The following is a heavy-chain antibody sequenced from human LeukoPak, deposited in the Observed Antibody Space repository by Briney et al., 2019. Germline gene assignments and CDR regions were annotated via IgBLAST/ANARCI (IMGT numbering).Heavy chain of an antibody. CDR3: AKDIRAAGTVGWFDP. CDR2: ISWNSGSI. Sequence: GRSLRLSCAASGFTFDDYAMHWVRQAPGKGLEWVSGISWNSGSIGYADSVKGRFTISRDNAKNSLYLQMNSLRAEDTALYYCAKDIRAAGTVGWFDPWGQGTLVTVSS. V-gene: IGHV3-9*01. CDR1: GFTFDDYA. J-gene: IGHJ5*02. D-gene: IGHD6-13*01.